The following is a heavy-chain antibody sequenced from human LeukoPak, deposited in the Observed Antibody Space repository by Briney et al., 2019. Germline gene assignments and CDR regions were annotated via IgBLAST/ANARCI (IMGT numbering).Heavy chain of an antibody. CDR1: GDSVSSKNGA. D-gene: IGHD3-9*01. CDR2: TYYRSKWYN. V-gene: IGHV6-1*01. J-gene: IGHJ4*02. CDR3: ARDFGTTDWHTFDY. Sequence: SPTLSLTFVVSGDSVSSKNGAWNWLRQSPSRGLEWLGRTYYRSKWYNDYAESMEGRMTISQDTSKNQYSLHLNSVTPDDTAVYYCARDFGTTDWHTFDYWGQGTLVTVSS.